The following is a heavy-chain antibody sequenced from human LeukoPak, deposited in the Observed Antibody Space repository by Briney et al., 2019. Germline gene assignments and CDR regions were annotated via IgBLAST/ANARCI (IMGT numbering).Heavy chain of an antibody. V-gene: IGHV4-4*02. J-gene: IGHJ4*02. CDR1: GGSISSSNW. Sequence: PSGTLSLTCAVSGGSISSSNWWSWVRQPPGKGLEWIGEIYHSGSTNYSPSLESRVTISVDKSKNQFSLKLSSVTAADTAVYYCARALDSSGWSRNGYFDYWGQGTLVTVSS. D-gene: IGHD6-19*01. CDR2: IYHSGST. CDR3: ARALDSSGWSRNGYFDY.